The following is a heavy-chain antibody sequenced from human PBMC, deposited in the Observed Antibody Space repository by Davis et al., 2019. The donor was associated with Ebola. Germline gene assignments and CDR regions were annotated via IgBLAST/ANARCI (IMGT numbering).Heavy chain of an antibody. V-gene: IGHV3-9*01. Sequence: GGSLRLSCAASGFTFSTYGMHWVRQAPGKGLEWVSGISWNSGSIGYADSVEGRLTISRDNAKNSLFLQMNGLRAEDTAVYYCARVIHGRVQWLYYHYGMDVWGQGTTVTVSS. D-gene: IGHD6-19*01. CDR3: ARVIHGRVQWLYYHYGMDV. CDR2: ISWNSGSI. J-gene: IGHJ6*02. CDR1: GFTFSTYG.